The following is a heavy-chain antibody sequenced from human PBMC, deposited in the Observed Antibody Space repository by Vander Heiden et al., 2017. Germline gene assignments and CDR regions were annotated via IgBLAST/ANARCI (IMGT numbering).Heavy chain of an antibody. V-gene: IGHV3-21*01. CDR2: ISSSSSYI. Sequence: EVQLVESGGGLVKPGGSLRLSCAASGFTFSSYSMNGVRQAPGKGLEWVSSISSSSSYIYYADSVKGRFTISRDNAKNSLYLQMNSLRAEDTAVYYCARGGYYYDSSGYYYEGYFDYWGQGTLVTVSS. CDR3: ARGGYYYDSSGYYYEGYFDY. D-gene: IGHD3-22*01. CDR1: GFTFSSYS. J-gene: IGHJ4*02.